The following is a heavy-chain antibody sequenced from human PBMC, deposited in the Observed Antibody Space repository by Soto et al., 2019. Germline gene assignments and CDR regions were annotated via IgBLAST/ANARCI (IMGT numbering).Heavy chain of an antibody. Sequence: SGGSLRLSCAASGFTFSDYYMSWIRQAPGKGLEWVSYISASGSAINSADSVEGRFTISRDNAKNSLYLQMKSLRAEDTAMYYCATELAGTLYFHHWGQGTLVTVSS. CDR1: GFTFSDYY. D-gene: IGHD6-19*01. CDR2: ISASGSAI. J-gene: IGHJ1*01. V-gene: IGHV3-11*01. CDR3: ATELAGTLYFHH.